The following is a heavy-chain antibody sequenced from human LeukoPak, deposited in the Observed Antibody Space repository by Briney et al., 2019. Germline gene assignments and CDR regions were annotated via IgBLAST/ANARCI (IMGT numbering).Heavy chain of an antibody. CDR3: AKVGFRYSSSWYYFDY. V-gene: IGHV3-23*01. CDR2: ISGSGGST. CDR1: GFTFSDYY. Sequence: GGSLRLSCAASGFTFSDYYMSWIRQAPGKGLEWVSAISGSGGSTYYADSVKGRFTISRDNSKNTLYLQMNSLRAEDTAVYYCAKVGFRYSSSWYYFDYWGQGTLVTVSS. J-gene: IGHJ4*02. D-gene: IGHD6-13*01.